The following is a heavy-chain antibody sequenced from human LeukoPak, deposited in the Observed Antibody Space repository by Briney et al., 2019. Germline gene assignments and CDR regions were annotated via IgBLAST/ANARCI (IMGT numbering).Heavy chain of an antibody. V-gene: IGHV4-39*07. J-gene: IGHJ4*02. Sequence: PSETLSPTCTVSGDSISYSDYYWGWTRQPPGKGLEWIGSIYYSGITYYNPSLKSRVTISVDTSKNQFSLRLTSVTAADTAVYYCARDRGYYESTGYYPFDQWGQGTLVTVSS. CDR3: ARDRGYYESTGYYPFDQ. D-gene: IGHD3-22*01. CDR1: GDSISYSDYY. CDR2: IYYSGIT.